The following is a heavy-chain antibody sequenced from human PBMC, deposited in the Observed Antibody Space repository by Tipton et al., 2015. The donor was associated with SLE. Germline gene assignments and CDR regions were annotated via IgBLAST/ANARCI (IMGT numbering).Heavy chain of an antibody. Sequence: LRLSCSVSGGSIRSGCYYWTWVRQPAGKGLEWIGHVYTGGTTTYNPSLNGRVTISLDTSKNHFSLNLTSVTAADTAVYFCARETEDTGRIHSRDYIYYYYYVDVWGQGTTVTVSS. V-gene: IGHV4-61*09. CDR3: ARETEDTGRIHSRDYIYYYYYVDV. D-gene: IGHD3-16*01. CDR2: VYTGGTT. CDR1: GGSIRSGCYY. J-gene: IGHJ6*03.